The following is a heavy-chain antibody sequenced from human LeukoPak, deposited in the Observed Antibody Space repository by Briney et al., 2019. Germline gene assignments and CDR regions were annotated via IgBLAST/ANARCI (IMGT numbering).Heavy chain of an antibody. Sequence: ASVKVSCKASGYTFTSYYMHWVRQAPGQGLEWMGRINPSGGSTSYAQKFQGRVTMTRDTSTSTAYMELSSLRSEDTGVYYCAIEVSEQWLVFVYSGEGTLVTVS. CDR2: INPSGGST. D-gene: IGHD6-19*01. J-gene: IGHJ4*02. V-gene: IGHV1-46*01. CDR3: AIEVSEQWLVFVY. CDR1: GYTFTSYY.